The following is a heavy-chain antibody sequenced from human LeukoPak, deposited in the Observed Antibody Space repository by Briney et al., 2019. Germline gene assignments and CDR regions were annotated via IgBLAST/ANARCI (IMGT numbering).Heavy chain of an antibody. D-gene: IGHD3-22*01. J-gene: IGHJ4*02. V-gene: IGHV4-34*01. CDR1: GASFSGYY. CDR3: ALPTSYYDSSGYPGYYFDY. CDR2: INHSQTT. Sequence: PSDTLSLTCAVYGASFSGYYWCWIRQPPDKGLKCIAQINHSQTTNYNPSLNSRVTISVDTSKNPFSLKLSSVTAADTAVYYCALPTSYYDSSGYPGYYFDYWGQGTLVTVSS.